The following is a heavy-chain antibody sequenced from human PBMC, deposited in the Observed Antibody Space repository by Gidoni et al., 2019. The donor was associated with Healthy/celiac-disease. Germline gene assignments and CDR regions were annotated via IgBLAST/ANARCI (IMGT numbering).Heavy chain of an antibody. Sequence: QLQLQESGPGLVKPSETLSLTCTVSGGSISSSSYYWGWIRPPPGKGLEWIGSIYYSGSTYYNPSLKSRVTISVDTSKNQFSLKLSSVTAADTAVYYCARQTWVHCSGGSCYSPRFDYWGQGTLVTVSS. V-gene: IGHV4-39*01. D-gene: IGHD2-15*01. CDR3: ARQTWVHCSGGSCYSPRFDY. J-gene: IGHJ4*02. CDR1: GGSISSSSYY. CDR2: IYYSGST.